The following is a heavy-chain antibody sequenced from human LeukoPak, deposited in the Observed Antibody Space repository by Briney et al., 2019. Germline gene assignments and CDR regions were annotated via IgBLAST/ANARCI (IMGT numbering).Heavy chain of an antibody. Sequence: QPGGSLRLSCAASGFTFSNYGMHWVRQAPGKGLEWVAFIRYDGSNKYYADSVKGRFTISRDNSKNTLYLQVNSLRAEDTAVYYCAKGLSSGWYLHFDYWGQGTLVTVSS. J-gene: IGHJ4*02. CDR3: AKGLSSGWYLHFDY. V-gene: IGHV3-30*02. CDR1: GFTFSNYG. D-gene: IGHD6-19*01. CDR2: IRYDGSNK.